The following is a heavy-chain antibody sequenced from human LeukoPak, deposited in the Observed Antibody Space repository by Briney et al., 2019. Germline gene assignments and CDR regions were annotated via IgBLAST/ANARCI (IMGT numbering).Heavy chain of an antibody. CDR1: GGSFSGYY. CDR3: AVLGYCSSTSCAKYNWFDP. D-gene: IGHD2-2*01. V-gene: IGHV4-34*01. CDR2: INHSGST. J-gene: IGHJ5*02. Sequence: SETLSLTCAVYGGSFSGYYWSWIRQPPGKGLEWIGKINHSGSTNYNPSLKSRVTISVDTSKNQFSLKLSSVTAADTAVYYCAVLGYCSSTSCAKYNWFDPWGQGTLVTVSS.